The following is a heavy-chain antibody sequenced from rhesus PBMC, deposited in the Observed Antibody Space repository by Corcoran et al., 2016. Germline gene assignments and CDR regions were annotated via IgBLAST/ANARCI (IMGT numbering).Heavy chain of an antibody. Sequence: QVQLQESGPGLGKPSETLSLTCAGSGGSVSSSNWWSWMRQPPGKGLEWIVYISGSSGSTHYNPSLKSPVTISPHTSKNQFSLKLSSVTAAHPAVFYCARDSTAGTVAEYGGQGFLVTFSS. CDR2: ISGSSGST. D-gene: IGHD5-24*01. CDR1: GGSVSSSNW. V-gene: IGHV4-65*01. CDR3: ARDSTAGTVAEY. J-gene: IGHJ4*01.